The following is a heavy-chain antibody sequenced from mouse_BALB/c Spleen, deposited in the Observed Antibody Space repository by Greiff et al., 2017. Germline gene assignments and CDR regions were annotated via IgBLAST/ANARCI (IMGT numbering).Heavy chain of an antibody. CDR3: ARVSDSFAY. J-gene: IGHJ3*01. D-gene: IGHD2-4*01. CDR2: IYPGGGYS. V-gene: IGHV1-63*02. CDR1: GYTFTNYW. Sequence: HVQLKQSGAELVRPGTSVKISCKTSGYTFTNYWLGWVKQRPGHGLEWIGYIYPGGGYSNYDEKFKGKATLTADTSSSTAYMQLSSMTSEDSAVYFCARVSDSFAYWGQGTLVTVSA.